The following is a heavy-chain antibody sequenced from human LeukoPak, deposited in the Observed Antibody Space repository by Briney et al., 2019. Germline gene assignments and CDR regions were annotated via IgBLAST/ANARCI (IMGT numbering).Heavy chain of an antibody. V-gene: IGHV4-59*01. CDR1: GGSFSGYY. J-gene: IGHJ4*02. Sequence: SETLSLTCTVYGGSFSGYYWSWIRQPPGKGLEWIGYIYYSGSTNYNPSLKSRVTISVDTSKNQFSLKLSSVTAADTAVYYCARGPPTVTFFDYWGQGTLVTVSS. CDR3: ARGPPTVTFFDY. D-gene: IGHD4-17*01. CDR2: IYYSGST.